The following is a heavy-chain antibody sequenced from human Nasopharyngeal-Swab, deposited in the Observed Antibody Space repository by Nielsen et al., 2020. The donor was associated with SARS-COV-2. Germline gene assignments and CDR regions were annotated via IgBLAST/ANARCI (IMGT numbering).Heavy chain of an antibody. Sequence: LRQCLSTGLDWVSGIGASDGQTHYAGSVTGRFTISRDNSKNTLYLQMNNLSADDTALYYCVKGAIVPTILELDFWGQGTLVTVSS. CDR2: IGASDGQT. CDR3: VKGAIVPTILELDF. V-gene: IGHV3-23*01. J-gene: IGHJ4*02. D-gene: IGHD5-12*01.